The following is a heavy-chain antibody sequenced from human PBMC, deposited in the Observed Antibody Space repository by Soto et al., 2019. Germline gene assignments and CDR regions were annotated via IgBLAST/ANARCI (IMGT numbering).Heavy chain of an antibody. CDR1: EFTFNVFV. CDR2: VWNDGSSK. CDR3: ARGYSGDTTRCYNPAFFGP. Sequence: QVQLVESGGGVVQPGRSLRLSCVASEFTFNVFVMHWVRQAPGKGLEWVAVVWNDGSSKNYADSVKGRFTISRDNSKNILYLQMISLRAEDTAVYYCARGYSGDTTRCYNPAFFGPWGQGTLVTVST. J-gene: IGHJ5*02. D-gene: IGHD2-2*02. V-gene: IGHV3-33*01.